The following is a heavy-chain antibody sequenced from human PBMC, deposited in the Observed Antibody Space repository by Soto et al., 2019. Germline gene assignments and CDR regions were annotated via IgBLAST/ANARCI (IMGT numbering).Heavy chain of an antibody. D-gene: IGHD1-26*01. CDR3: ARAGGSREKFDY. CDR2: IYYSGST. J-gene: IGHJ4*02. V-gene: IGHV4-31*03. CDR1: GGSISSGGYY. Sequence: PSETLSLTCTVSGGSISSGGYYWSGIRQHPGKGLEWIGYIYYSGSTYYNPSLKSRVTISVDTSKNQFSLKLSSVTAADTAVYYCARAGGSREKFDYWGQGTLVTVSS.